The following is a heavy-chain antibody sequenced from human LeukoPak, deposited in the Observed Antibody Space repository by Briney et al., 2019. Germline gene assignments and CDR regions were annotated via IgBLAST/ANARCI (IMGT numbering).Heavy chain of an antibody. CDR3: VRAIWLEWLFFDY. CDR1: GYSISSGYY. CDR2: IYHSGST. Sequence: SETLSLSCTVSGYSISSGYYWGWIRQPPGKGLEGIGSIYHSGSTYYNPSLKSRVTISVDTSKNQFSLKLSSVTAADTAVYYCVRAIWLEWLFFDYWGQGTLVTVSS. V-gene: IGHV4-38-2*02. D-gene: IGHD3-3*01. J-gene: IGHJ4*02.